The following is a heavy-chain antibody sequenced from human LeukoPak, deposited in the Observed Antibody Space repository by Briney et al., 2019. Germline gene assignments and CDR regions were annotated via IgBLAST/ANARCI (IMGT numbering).Heavy chain of an antibody. CDR1: GGSFSGYY. D-gene: IGHD3-16*01. Sequence: PSETLSLTCAVYGGSFSGYYWNWIRQSPGKGLEWIGEMNHIGTINYNPSLKSRVTISVDTSKNQFSLNMSSVTAADTAVYYCARQLWGVVITSLWGRGTLVTVSS. CDR2: MNHIGTI. J-gene: IGHJ2*01. V-gene: IGHV4-34*01. CDR3: ARQLWGVVITSL.